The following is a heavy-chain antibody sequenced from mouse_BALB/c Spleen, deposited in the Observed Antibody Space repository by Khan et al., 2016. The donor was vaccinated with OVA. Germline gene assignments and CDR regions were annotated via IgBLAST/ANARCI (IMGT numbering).Heavy chain of an antibody. CDR1: GYSITSGYA. J-gene: IGHJ4*01. CDR3: TRDGNYMDY. CDR2: IYFSGSI. Sequence: EVQLQESGPDLVKPSQSLSLTCTVSGYSITSGYAWHWIRQFPGNKLEWMAYIYFSGSINYNPSLKSRISVTRDTSKNQFFLQLYSVTSEDTATYYCTRDGNYMDYWGQGTSVTVSS. D-gene: IGHD2-1*01. V-gene: IGHV3-1*02.